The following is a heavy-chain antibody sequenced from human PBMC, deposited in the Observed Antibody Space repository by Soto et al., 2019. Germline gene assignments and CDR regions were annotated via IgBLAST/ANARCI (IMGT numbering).Heavy chain of an antibody. V-gene: IGHV3-30-3*01. Sequence: VQLVESGGGVVQPGRSLRLSCAASGFTFSSFAMHWVRQAPGKGLELVAIISYDGSNKYYAESVKGRFTISRDNPKNTLYLQMSSLRAEDTAVYYCARDLSRGISMIALEVHYCGQGTLVTVSS. CDR3: ARDLSRGISMIALEVHY. CDR1: GFTFSSFA. D-gene: IGHD3-22*01. J-gene: IGHJ4*02. CDR2: ISYDGSNK.